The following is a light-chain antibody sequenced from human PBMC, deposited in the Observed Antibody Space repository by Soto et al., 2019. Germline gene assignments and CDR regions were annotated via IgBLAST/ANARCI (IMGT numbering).Light chain of an antibody. CDR1: QGIRSY. CDR2: AAS. CDR3: QQLNTYTWT. J-gene: IGKJ1*01. V-gene: IGKV1-9*01. Sequence: DIQLTQSPSFLSASVGDRVTITCRASQGIRSYLAWYQQKPGKAPKLLIYAASTLQSGVPSRFSGSGSGADFTLTISSLQHEDFATYYCQQLNTYTWTFGQGNKVEIK.